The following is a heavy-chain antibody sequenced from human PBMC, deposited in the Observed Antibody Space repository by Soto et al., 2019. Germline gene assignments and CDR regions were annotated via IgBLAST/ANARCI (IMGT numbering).Heavy chain of an antibody. CDR3: AGSHYTYGLLIEY. V-gene: IGHV4-38-2*01. Sequence: SETLSLTCAVSGFSIDTAYFWGWIRQTPGEGLEYIGLISHSGRTFSNPSLKSRVFISVDTSKNEFSLRLTSVTAADTAVYYCAGSHYTYGLLIEYWDPGTLVAVCS. CDR2: ISHSGRT. D-gene: IGHD2-8*01. CDR1: GFSIDTAYF. J-gene: IGHJ4*02.